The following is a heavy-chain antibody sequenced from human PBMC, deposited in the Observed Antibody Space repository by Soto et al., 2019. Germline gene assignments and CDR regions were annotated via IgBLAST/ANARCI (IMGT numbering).Heavy chain of an antibody. J-gene: IGHJ6*02. D-gene: IGHD2-15*01. CDR2: ISWDGGST. CDR1: GFTFDDYT. CDR3: AKDTGPPASYRLAV. Sequence: GGSLRLSCAASGFTFDDYTMHWVRQAPGKGLEWVSLISWDGGSTYYADSVKGRFTISRDNSKNSLYLQMNSLRTEDTALYYCAKDTGPPASYRLAVWGQGTTVTSP. V-gene: IGHV3-43*01.